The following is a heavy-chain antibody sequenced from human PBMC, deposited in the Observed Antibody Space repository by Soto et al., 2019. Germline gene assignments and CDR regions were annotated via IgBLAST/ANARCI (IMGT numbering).Heavy chain of an antibody. D-gene: IGHD5-18*01. CDR1: GGTFSSYA. CDR2: IIPIFGTA. Sequence: SVKVSCKAAGGTFSSYAISWVRQAPGQGLEWMGGIIPIFGTANYAQKFQGRVTITADESTSTAYMELSSLRSEDTAVYYCARDKAGSVDTAMFYWFDPWGQGTLVTVSS. CDR3: ARDKAGSVDTAMFYWFDP. J-gene: IGHJ5*02. V-gene: IGHV1-69*13.